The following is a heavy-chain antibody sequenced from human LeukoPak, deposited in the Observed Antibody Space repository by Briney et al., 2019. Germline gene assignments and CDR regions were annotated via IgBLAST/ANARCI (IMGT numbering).Heavy chain of an antibody. J-gene: IGHJ3*02. Sequence: SETLSLTCAVYGGSLSGYYWSWIRQPPGKGLEWIGEINHSGSTNYNPSLKSRVTISVDTSKNQFSLKLSSVTAADTAVYYCAGTGVRAFDIWGQGTMVTVSS. V-gene: IGHV4-34*01. D-gene: IGHD7-27*01. CDR1: GGSLSGYY. CDR2: INHSGST. CDR3: AGTGVRAFDI.